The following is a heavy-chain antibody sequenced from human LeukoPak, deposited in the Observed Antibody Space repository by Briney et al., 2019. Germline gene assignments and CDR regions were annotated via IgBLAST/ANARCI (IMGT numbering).Heavy chain of an antibody. Sequence: QAGGSLRLSCAASGFTFSSYAMSWVRQAPGKGLEWVSAISGSGGSTYYADSVKGRFTISRDNSKNTLYLQMNSLRAEDTAVYYCARVPSSYGHHGDYWGQGTLVTVSS. CDR2: ISGSGGST. D-gene: IGHD5-18*01. V-gene: IGHV3-23*01. CDR1: GFTFSSYA. J-gene: IGHJ4*02. CDR3: ARVPSSYGHHGDY.